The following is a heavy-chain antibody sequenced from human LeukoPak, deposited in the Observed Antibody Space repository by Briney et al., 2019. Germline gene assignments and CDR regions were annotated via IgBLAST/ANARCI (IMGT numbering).Heavy chain of an antibody. CDR2: ISYDGSNK. CDR3: ARSLLWFGELSRYYFDY. D-gene: IGHD3-10*01. CDR1: GFTFSSYG. Sequence: GGSLRLSCAASGFTFSSYGMHWVRQAPGKGLEWVAVISYDGSNKYYADSVKGRFTISRDNSKNTLYLQMNSLRAEDTAVYYCARSLLWFGELSRYYFDYWGQGTLVTVSS. V-gene: IGHV3-30*03. J-gene: IGHJ4*02.